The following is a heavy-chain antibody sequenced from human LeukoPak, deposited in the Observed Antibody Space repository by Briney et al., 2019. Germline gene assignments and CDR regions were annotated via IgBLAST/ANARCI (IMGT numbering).Heavy chain of an antibody. CDR1: GFIFRTYW. Sequence: GGSLRLSCAASGFIFRTYWMGWVRQAPGQGLEWVANIKQDGSEKYYVDSVKGRFTISRDNAKNSLYLQMNSLRDEDTAVYYCASDSPGYSSGSYFTYWGQGTLVTVSS. CDR2: IKQDGSEK. V-gene: IGHV3-7*03. CDR3: ASDSPGYSSGSYFTY. J-gene: IGHJ4*02. D-gene: IGHD2-15*01.